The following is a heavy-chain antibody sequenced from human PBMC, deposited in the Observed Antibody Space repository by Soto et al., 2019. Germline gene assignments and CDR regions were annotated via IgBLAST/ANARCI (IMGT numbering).Heavy chain of an antibody. CDR3: NLRYFDWLPYGDYVSGDY. J-gene: IGHJ4*02. CDR1: GYTFTSYD. D-gene: IGHD3-9*01. CDR2: MNPNSGNT. Sequence: QVQLVQSGAEVKKPGASVKVSCKASGYTFTSYDINWVRQATGQGLEWMGWMNPNSGNTGYAQKFQGRVTMTRNTSISTAYMEMSSLRSEDTAVYYCNLRYFDWLPYGDYVSGDYWGQGTLVTVSS. V-gene: IGHV1-8*01.